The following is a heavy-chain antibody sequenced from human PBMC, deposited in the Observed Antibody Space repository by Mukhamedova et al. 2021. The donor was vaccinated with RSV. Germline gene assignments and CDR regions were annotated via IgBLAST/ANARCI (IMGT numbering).Heavy chain of an antibody. CDR2: VVPSLDVT. J-gene: IGHJ5*02. V-gene: IGHV1-69*10. Sequence: GQGLEWMGGVVPSLDVTKYTQRLQDRLTITADKSTNTVFMELSSLTSEDTAVYYCAGGFFGSGGYFHWFDPWGQGTLVTVSA. CDR3: AGGFFGSGGYFHWFDP. D-gene: IGHD3-10*01.